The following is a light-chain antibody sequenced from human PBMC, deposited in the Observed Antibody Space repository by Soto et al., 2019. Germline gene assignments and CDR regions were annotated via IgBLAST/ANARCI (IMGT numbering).Light chain of an antibody. Sequence: QSVLTQPASVSGSPGQSITISCTGTSSDVGGYSYVSWYQQHPGKAPKLMIFEVSNRPSGVSNRFSGSKSGNTASLTISGLQAEDEADYYCSSYTRSSTRVFGTGTKVTVL. CDR1: SSDVGGYSY. CDR3: SSYTRSSTRV. CDR2: EVS. J-gene: IGLJ1*01. V-gene: IGLV2-14*01.